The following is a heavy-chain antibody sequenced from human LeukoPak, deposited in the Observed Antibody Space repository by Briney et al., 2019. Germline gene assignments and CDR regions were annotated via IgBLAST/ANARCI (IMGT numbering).Heavy chain of an antibody. CDR3: GRGWAVDF. J-gene: IGHJ4*02. D-gene: IGHD2-15*01. V-gene: IGHV3-9*01. Sequence: GGSLRLSCAASGFTFDDYAMHWVRQAPGKGLEWVSGISWNSGSIGYADSVKGRFTISRDNAKNSVYLQMNSLRVEDTAVYYCGRGWAVDFWGQGTLVTVPS. CDR2: ISWNSGSI. CDR1: GFTFDDYA.